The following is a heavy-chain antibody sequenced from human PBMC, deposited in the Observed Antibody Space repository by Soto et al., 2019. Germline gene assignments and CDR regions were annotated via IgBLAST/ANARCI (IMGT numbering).Heavy chain of an antibody. CDR2: IYPSDSDT. CDR3: ARGGVSTRTFDY. J-gene: IGHJ4*02. D-gene: IGHD3-3*01. Sequence: WIRQPPGKGLELMGIIYPSDSDTRYRPSFQGQVTISADKSISSAHLQWSSLRASDTAMYYCARGGVSTRTFDYWGQGTPVTVSS. V-gene: IGHV5-51*01.